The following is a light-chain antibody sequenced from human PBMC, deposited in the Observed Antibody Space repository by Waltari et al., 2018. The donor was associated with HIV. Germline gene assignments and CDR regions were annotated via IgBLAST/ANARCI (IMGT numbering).Light chain of an antibody. V-gene: IGKV1-33*01. CDR2: GAS. Sequence: DIQMTQSPSSLSASLGDRVTFTCQASQDITNYLNWYQQKPGKAPKLLIYGASNLETGVPSRFSGSGSGTYFTFTINRLQPEDLATYHCQQYDDLPYTFGQGTKL. CDR3: QQYDDLPYT. J-gene: IGKJ2*01. CDR1: QDITNY.